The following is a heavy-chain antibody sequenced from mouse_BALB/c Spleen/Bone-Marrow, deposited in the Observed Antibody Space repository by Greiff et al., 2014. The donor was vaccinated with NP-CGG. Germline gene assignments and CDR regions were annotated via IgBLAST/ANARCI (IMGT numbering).Heavy chain of an antibody. CDR2: INPYNDGT. CDR1: GYTFTSYV. V-gene: IGHV1-14*01. CDR3: ARGGYYGASFYWYFDV. J-gene: IGHJ1*01. D-gene: IGHD1-1*01. Sequence: VQLQQSGPELVKPGASVKMSCKASGYTFTSYVIHWVKQKPGQGLEWMGYINPYNDGTKYNEKFKGKATLISDKSSSTAYMELSSLTTEDSAVYYCARGGYYGASFYWYFDVWGAGTTVTVSS.